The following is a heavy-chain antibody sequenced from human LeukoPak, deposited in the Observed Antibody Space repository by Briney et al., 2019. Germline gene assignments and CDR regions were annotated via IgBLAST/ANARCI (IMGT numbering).Heavy chain of an antibody. V-gene: IGHV3-33*01. Sequence: GGSLRLSCAASGFTFSSYGMHWVRQAPGKGLEWVAVIWYDGSNKYYADYVKGRFTISRDNSKNTLYLQMNSLRAEDTAVYSCARDLIPQRSLSEWDFDYWGQGTLVTVSS. CDR1: GFTFSSYG. CDR3: ARDLIPQRSLSEWDFDY. J-gene: IGHJ4*02. D-gene: IGHD3-16*01. CDR2: IWYDGSNK.